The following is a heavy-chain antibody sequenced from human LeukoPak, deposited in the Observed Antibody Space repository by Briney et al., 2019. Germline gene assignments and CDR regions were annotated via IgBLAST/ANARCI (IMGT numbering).Heavy chain of an antibody. CDR1: GYTLTELS. CDR2: FDPEDGET. Sequence: ASVKVSCKVSGYTLTELSMHWVRQAPGKGLEWMGGFDPEDGETIYAQKFQGRVTMTEDTSTDTAYMELSSLRSEDTAVYYCATACAQEARAQLPPGRYWGQGTMVTVSS. J-gene: IGHJ4*01. V-gene: IGHV1-24*01. CDR3: ATACAQEARAQLPPGRY. D-gene: IGHD2-2*01.